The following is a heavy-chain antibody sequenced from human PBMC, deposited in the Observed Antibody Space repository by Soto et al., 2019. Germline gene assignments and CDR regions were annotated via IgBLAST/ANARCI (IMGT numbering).Heavy chain of an antibody. J-gene: IGHJ6*02. CDR1: GFTFSSYG. CDR3: AKDIDSSGYYGMDV. CDR2: ISYDGSNK. Sequence: QVQLVESGGGVVQPGRSLRLSCAASGFTFSSYGMHWVRQAPGKGLEWVAVISYDGSNKYYADSVKGRFTISRDNSKNTLYLQMNSLRAEDTAVYYCAKDIDSSGYYGMDVWGQGTTVTVSS. D-gene: IGHD3-22*01. V-gene: IGHV3-30*18.